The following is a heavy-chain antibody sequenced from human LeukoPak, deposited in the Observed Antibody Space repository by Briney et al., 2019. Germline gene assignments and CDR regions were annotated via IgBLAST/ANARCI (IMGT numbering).Heavy chain of an antibody. D-gene: IGHD2-2*01. Sequence: PGGSLRLSCAASGFTFDDFAMHWVRQAPGKGLEWVSSISWNSGSIGYADSVKGRFTISRDNAKNSLYLQMNSLRAEDTALYYCAKDMRRCSSTSCYQGWFDPWGQGTLVTVSS. J-gene: IGHJ5*02. CDR2: ISWNSGSI. V-gene: IGHV3-9*01. CDR3: AKDMRRCSSTSCYQGWFDP. CDR1: GFTFDDFA.